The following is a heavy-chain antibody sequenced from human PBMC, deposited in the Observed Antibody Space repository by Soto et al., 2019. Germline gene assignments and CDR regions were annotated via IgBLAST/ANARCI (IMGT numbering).Heavy chain of an antibody. CDR1: GFTFSSYS. J-gene: IGHJ4*02. D-gene: IGHD3-22*01. CDR3: ARGGPYYYDSSGYYLTDY. V-gene: IGHV3-21*01. Sequence: GGSLRLSCAASGFTFSSYSMNWVRQAPGKGLEWVSSISSSSSYIYYADSVKGRFTTSRDNAKNSLYLQMNSLRAEDTAVYYCARGGPYYYDSSGYYLTDYWGQGTLVTVSS. CDR2: ISSSSSYI.